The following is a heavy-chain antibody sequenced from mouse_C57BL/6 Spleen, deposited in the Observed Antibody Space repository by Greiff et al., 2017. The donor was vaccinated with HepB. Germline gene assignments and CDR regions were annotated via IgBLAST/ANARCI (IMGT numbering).Heavy chain of an antibody. V-gene: IGHV5-16*01. J-gene: IGHJ4*01. D-gene: IGHD2-4*01. CDR3: AREGLYYDYDGYYAMDY. CDR2: INYDGSST. Sequence: EVHLVESEGGLVQPGSSMKLSCTASGFTFSDYYMAWVRQVPEKGLEWVANINYDGSSTYYLDSLKSRFIISRDNAKNILYLQMSSLKSEDRATYYCAREGLYYDYDGYYAMDYWGQGTSVTVSS. CDR1: GFTFSDYY.